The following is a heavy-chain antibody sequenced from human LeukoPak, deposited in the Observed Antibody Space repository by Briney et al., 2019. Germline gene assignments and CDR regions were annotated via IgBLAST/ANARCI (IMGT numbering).Heavy chain of an antibody. J-gene: IGHJ6*02. CDR3: ARDGAVEMATITVVRYSGYGMDV. CDR2: INPSGGST. Sequence: ASVKVSCKASGYTFTSYYMHWVRQAPGQGLEWMGIINPSGGSTSYAQKFQGRVTMTRDTSTSTVYMELSSLRSEDTAVYYCARDGAVEMATITVVRYSGYGMDVWGQGTTVTVSS. D-gene: IGHD5-24*01. V-gene: IGHV1-46*01. CDR1: GYTFTSYY.